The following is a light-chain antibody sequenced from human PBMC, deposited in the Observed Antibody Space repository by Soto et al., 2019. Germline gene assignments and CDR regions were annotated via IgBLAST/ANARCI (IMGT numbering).Light chain of an antibody. CDR2: SSN. CDR1: DSTIGSTA. J-gene: IGLJ2*01. CDR3: AAWDDDLHVWL. Sequence: QSVLTHPPSGSATPGQGVTLSCSGGDSTIGSTAVNWYQQVPGTAPKLLIYSSNQRPSGVPDRISGSKSGTSASLAISGLQSEDEADYYCAAWDDDLHVWLFGGGTKVTVL. V-gene: IGLV1-44*01.